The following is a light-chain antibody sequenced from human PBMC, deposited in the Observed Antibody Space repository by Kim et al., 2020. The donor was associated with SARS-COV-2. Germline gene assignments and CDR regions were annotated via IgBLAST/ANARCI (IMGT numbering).Light chain of an antibody. Sequence: LSPGERATLSCRASQSVRSYLAWYQQKPGQAPRLLIYDASNRATGIPARFSGSGSGTDFTLTISSLEPEDFAVYYCQQRSNWPPLTFGGGTKLEI. CDR1: QSVRSY. CDR2: DAS. CDR3: QQRSNWPPLT. V-gene: IGKV3-11*01. J-gene: IGKJ4*01.